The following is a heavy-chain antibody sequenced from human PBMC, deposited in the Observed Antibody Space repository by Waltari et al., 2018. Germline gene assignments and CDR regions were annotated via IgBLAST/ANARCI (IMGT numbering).Heavy chain of an antibody. V-gene: IGHV3-30*18. Sequence: QVQLVESGGGVVQPGRSLRLSCAASGFTFRCYGMHWVRQAPGQGLEWVAVIWYDGSNKYYADSVKGRFTISRDNSTNTLYLQMNSLRAEDTAVYYCAKAGVAGTGDYYYYMDVWGKGTTVTVSS. CDR1: GFTFRCYG. CDR3: AKAGVAGTGDYYYYMDV. J-gene: IGHJ6*03. D-gene: IGHD6-19*01. CDR2: IWYDGSNK.